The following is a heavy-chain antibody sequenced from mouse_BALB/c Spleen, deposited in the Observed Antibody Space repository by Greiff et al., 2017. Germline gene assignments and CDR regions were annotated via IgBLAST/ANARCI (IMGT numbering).Heavy chain of an antibody. Sequence: EVKLMESGGGLVKPGGSLKLSCAASGFTFSSYAMSWVRQSPEKRLEWVAEISSGGSYTYYPDTVTGRFTISRDNAKNTLYLEMSSLRSEDTAMYYCARRAYYGAFAYWGQGTLVTVSA. D-gene: IGHD2-10*01. CDR3: ARRAYYGAFAY. CDR2: ISSGGSYT. V-gene: IGHV5-9-4*01. J-gene: IGHJ3*01. CDR1: GFTFSSYA.